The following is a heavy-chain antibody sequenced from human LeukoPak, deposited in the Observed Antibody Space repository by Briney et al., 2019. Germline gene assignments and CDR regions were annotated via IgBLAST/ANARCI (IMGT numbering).Heavy chain of an antibody. Sequence: GGSLRLSCGASGFTFSSYWMHWVRQAPGKGLVWVSRIKGDGSRTAYADSVKGRFTISRDNAKNSLYLQMNSLRAEDTAVYYCARTDSGTYFLDYWGQGTLVTVSS. V-gene: IGHV3-74*01. CDR3: ARTDSGTYFLDY. CDR1: GFTFSSYW. J-gene: IGHJ4*02. D-gene: IGHD1-26*01. CDR2: IKGDGSRT.